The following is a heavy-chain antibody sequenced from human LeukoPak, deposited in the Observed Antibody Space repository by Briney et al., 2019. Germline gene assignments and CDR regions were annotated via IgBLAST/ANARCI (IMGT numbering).Heavy chain of an antibody. CDR2: ISYDGSNQ. CDR3: AKEDYDGSGSYLGY. D-gene: IGHD3-10*01. V-gene: IGHV3-30*18. J-gene: IGHJ4*02. CDR1: GFSLSNYG. Sequence: GGSLRLSCAASGFSLSNYGMHWVRQAPGKGLEWVSVISYDGSNQYYGDSVEGRFTISRDNSKNTLYLQMNFLRAEDTAVYHCAKEDYDGSGSYLGYWGQGTLVTVSS.